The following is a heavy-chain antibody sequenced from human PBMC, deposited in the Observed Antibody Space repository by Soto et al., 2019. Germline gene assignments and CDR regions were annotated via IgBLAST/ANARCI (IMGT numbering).Heavy chain of an antibody. CDR3: ARDTSPYRADSGYDWDAFDI. D-gene: IGHD5-12*01. V-gene: IGHV3-48*02. Sequence: GGSLRLSCAASGFTFSSYSMSWVRQAPGKGLEWVSYISSSSSTIYYADSVKGRFTISRDNAKNSLYLQMNSLRDEDTAVYYCARDTSPYRADSGYDWDAFDIWGQGTMVTVSS. CDR2: ISSSSSTI. CDR1: GFTFSSYS. J-gene: IGHJ3*02.